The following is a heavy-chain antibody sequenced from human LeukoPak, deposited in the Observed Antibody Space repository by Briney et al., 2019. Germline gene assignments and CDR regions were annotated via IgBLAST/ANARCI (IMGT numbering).Heavy chain of an antibody. J-gene: IGHJ6*03. CDR1: GGSISSHY. Sequence: SETLSLTCTVSGGSISSHYWSWIRQPPGKELEWIGYIYYSGSTNYNPSLKSRVTISVDTSKNQFSLKLSSVTAADTAVYYCARGTAARYYYYYMDVWGKGTTVTVSS. CDR3: ARGTAARYYYYYMDV. CDR2: IYYSGST. V-gene: IGHV4-59*11. D-gene: IGHD6-6*01.